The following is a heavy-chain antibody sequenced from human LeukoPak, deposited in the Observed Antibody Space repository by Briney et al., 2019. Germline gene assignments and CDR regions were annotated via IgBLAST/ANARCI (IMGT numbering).Heavy chain of an antibody. CDR3: EGVAVAGTVH. CDR2: INHSGST. CDR1: GGSFSGYY. J-gene: IGHJ4*02. Sequence: SETLSLTCAVYGGSFSGYYWSRIRQPPGKGLEWIGEINHSGSTNYNPSLKSRVTISVDTSKNQFSLKLSSVTAADTAVYYCEGVAVAGTVHWGQGTLVTVSS. V-gene: IGHV4-34*01. D-gene: IGHD6-19*01.